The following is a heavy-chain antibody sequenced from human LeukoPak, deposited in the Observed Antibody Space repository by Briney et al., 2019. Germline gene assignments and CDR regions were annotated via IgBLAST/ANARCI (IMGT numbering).Heavy chain of an antibody. CDR1: GFTVSSNY. V-gene: IGHV3-7*01. J-gene: IGHJ4*02. D-gene: IGHD6-19*01. CDR3: ATKEPSTSGWSY. Sequence: GGSLRLSCAASGFTVSSNYMSCVRQAPGKGLEWVANIKEDGSEKNYVDSVKGRFTISRDNAENSVYLQMNDLRAEDTGVYYCATKEPSTSGWSYWGQGTLVAVSS. CDR2: IKEDGSEK.